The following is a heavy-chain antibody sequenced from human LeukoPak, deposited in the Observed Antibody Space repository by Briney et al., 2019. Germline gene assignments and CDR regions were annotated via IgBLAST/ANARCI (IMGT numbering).Heavy chain of an antibody. D-gene: IGHD5-24*01. CDR1: GYTLTELS. CDR3: ARGVEMATTYYYYYMDV. Sequence: ASVKVSCKVSGYTLTELSMHWVRQAPGKGLEWMGGFDPEDGETIYAQKFQGRVTMTEDTSTDTAYMELRSLRSDDTAVYYCARGVEMATTYYYYYMDVWGKGTTVTVSS. J-gene: IGHJ6*03. V-gene: IGHV1-24*01. CDR2: FDPEDGET.